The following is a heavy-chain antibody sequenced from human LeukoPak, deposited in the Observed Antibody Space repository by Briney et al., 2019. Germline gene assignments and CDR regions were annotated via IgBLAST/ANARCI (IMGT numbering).Heavy chain of an antibody. CDR3: VSQIWGSYPGHY. V-gene: IGHV3-7*01. J-gene: IGHJ4*02. Sequence: GGSLRLSCAASGFTFSSYWMSWVRQAPGKGLEWVANIKQDGSEKYYVDSVKGRSTISRDNAKNSLYLRMNSLRAEDTAVYYCVSQIWGSYPGHYWGQGTLVTVSS. D-gene: IGHD3-16*01. CDR2: IKQDGSEK. CDR1: GFTFSSYW.